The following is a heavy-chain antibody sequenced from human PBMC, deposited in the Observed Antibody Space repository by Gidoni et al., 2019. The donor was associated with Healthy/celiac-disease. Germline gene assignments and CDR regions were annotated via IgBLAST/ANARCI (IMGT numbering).Heavy chain of an antibody. CDR1: GFTFSNAW. V-gene: IGHV3-15*01. Sequence: EVQLVESGGGLVKPGGSLRLSCAASGFTFSNAWMRWVRQAPGKGLGWVGRIKSKTDGGTTDYAAPVKGRFTISRDDSKNTLYLQMNSLKTEDTAVYYCTTDLLEFIAARPGLNWFDPWGQGTLVTVSS. J-gene: IGHJ5*02. CDR2: IKSKTDGGTT. CDR3: TTDLLEFIAARPGLNWFDP. D-gene: IGHD6-6*01.